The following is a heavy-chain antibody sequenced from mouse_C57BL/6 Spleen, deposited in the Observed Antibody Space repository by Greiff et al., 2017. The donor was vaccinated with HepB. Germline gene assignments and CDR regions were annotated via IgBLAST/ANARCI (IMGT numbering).Heavy chain of an antibody. J-gene: IGHJ4*01. CDR2: ISSGSSTI. CDR3: ARAGGPIYYAMDY. V-gene: IGHV5-17*01. CDR1: GFTFSDYG. Sequence: EVKLVESGGGLVKPGGSLKLSCAASGFTFSDYGMHWVRQAPEKGLEWVAYISSGSSTIYYADTVKGRFTISRDNAKNTLFLQMTSLRSEDTAMYYCARAGGPIYYAMDYWGQGTSVTVSS.